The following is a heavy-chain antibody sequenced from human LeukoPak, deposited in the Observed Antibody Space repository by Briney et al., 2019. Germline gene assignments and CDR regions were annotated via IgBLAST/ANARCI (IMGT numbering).Heavy chain of an antibody. D-gene: IGHD3-16*02. V-gene: IGHV4-4*02. CDR3: ASVRGLGVITPYLGY. CDR1: GGSISSSNW. J-gene: IGHJ4*02. Sequence: PSETLSLTCAVSGGSISSSNWWSWVRQPPGKGLEWIGEIYHSGSISYNPSLKSRVTMSVDKSKNHFSLKLSSVTAADTAVYYCASVRGLGVITPYLGYWGQGTLVTVSS. CDR2: IYHSGSI.